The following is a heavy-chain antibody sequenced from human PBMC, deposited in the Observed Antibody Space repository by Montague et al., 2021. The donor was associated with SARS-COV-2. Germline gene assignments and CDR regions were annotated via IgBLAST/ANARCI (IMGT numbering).Heavy chain of an antibody. CDR1: GGSISNSNYY. D-gene: IGHD2-21*02. CDR2: VYYSGNT. Sequence: SETLSLTCTVSGGSISNSNYYWGWIRQPPGKGLEWIGSVYYSGNTYHNPSLKSRVSISVDTSKSQLSLKVMSVTAADTAVYCCARCCTGGGYCHASHWGQGTPVTVSS. J-gene: IGHJ4*02. V-gene: IGHV4-39*01. CDR3: ARCCTGGGYCHASH.